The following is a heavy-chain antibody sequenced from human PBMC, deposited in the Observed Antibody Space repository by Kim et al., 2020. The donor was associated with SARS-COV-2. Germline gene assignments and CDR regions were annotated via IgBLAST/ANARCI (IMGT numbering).Heavy chain of an antibody. CDR3: ARGPYGSGAGFDP. Sequence: SETLSLTCTVSGGSLTRYYWSWIRQPPGKGLEYLGNIYYSGTTNYKPSLSSRLTISIDTSNNQCYLNLTSVTAADTAVYYCARGPYGSGAGFDPWGQGTLVTVSS. D-gene: IGHD3-10*01. CDR1: GGSLTRYY. CDR2: IYYSGTT. J-gene: IGHJ5*02. V-gene: IGHV4-59*01.